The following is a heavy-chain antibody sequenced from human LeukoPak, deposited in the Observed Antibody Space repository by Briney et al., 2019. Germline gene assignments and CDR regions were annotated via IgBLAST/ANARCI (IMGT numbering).Heavy chain of an antibody. CDR2: SSWDEDK. Sequence: ESGPTLFHPTRTLTLTCTFSGFSLRTGGGGVGWIRQPPGKALEWLSLSSWDEDKLYSPSLKSRLTITKDTSKNQVVLTMTNMDPVDTATYYCARVGPTYYFDYWGQGTLVTVSS. CDR3: ARVGPTYYFDY. D-gene: IGHD1-26*01. V-gene: IGHV2-5*02. CDR1: GFSLRTGGGG. J-gene: IGHJ4*02.